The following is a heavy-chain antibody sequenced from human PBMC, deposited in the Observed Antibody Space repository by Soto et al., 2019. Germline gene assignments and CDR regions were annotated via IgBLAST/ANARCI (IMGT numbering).Heavy chain of an antibody. CDR1: GGSFSGYY. J-gene: IGHJ5*02. CDR3: ARVNCTNGVCSPGNWFDP. Sequence: SETLSLTCAVYGGSFSGYYWSWIRQPPGKGLEWIGEINHSGSTNYNPSLKSRVTISVDTSKNQFSLKLSSVTAADTAVYYCARVNCTNGVCSPGNWFDPWGQGTLVTVSS. CDR2: INHSGST. V-gene: IGHV4-34*01. D-gene: IGHD2-8*01.